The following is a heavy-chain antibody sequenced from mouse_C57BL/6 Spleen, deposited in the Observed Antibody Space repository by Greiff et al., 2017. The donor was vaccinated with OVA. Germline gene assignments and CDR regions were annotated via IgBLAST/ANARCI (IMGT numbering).Heavy chain of an antibody. Sequence: ESGPGLVKPSPSLSLTCSVTGYSITSGYYWNWIRQFPGNKLEWMGYISYDGSNNYNPSLKNRISITRDTSKNQFFLKLNSVTTEDTATYYCARDDYDAYFDYWGQGTTLTVSS. V-gene: IGHV3-6*01. CDR2: ISYDGSN. CDR3: ARDDYDAYFDY. J-gene: IGHJ2*01. CDR1: GYSITSGYY. D-gene: IGHD2-4*01.